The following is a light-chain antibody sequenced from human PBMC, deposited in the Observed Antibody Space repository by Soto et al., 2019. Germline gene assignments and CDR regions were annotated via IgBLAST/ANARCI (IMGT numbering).Light chain of an antibody. CDR1: RSDVGGYKY. CDR2: EVS. CDR3: CSYTGGTTLV. J-gene: IGLJ2*01. V-gene: IGLV2-14*01. Sequence: QSALTQPASVSGSPGQSITISCTGSRSDVGGYKYVSWYQQHPGKAPKLMIFEVSNRPSGVSNRFSGSKSGNTASLTISGLQAEDEGDYYCCSYTGGTTLVCGGGTKVTVL.